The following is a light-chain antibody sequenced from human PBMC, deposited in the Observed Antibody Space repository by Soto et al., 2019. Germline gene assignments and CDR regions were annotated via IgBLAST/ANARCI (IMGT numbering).Light chain of an antibody. Sequence: IVMTKFPATLSVSPGERATLSCRASQSVSSNLAWYQQKPGQAPRLLIFGASTRATGIPVRFSGSGSGTEFTLTIISLQYEDFAVFYCQQRSIWPWTFGQGTKVDIK. V-gene: IGKV3-15*01. CDR2: GAS. J-gene: IGKJ1*01. CDR1: QSVSSN. CDR3: QQRSIWPWT.